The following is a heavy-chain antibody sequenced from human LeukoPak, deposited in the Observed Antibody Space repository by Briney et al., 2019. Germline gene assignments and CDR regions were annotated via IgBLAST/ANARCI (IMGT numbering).Heavy chain of an antibody. V-gene: IGHV4-59*11. CDR1: GASMSSHY. CDR3: ARSTRSSALRT. D-gene: IGHD2-15*01. CDR2: IFYTGST. J-gene: IGHJ4*02. Sequence: SETLSLTCTVSGASMSSHYWSWIRQPPRKGLEWIGNIFYTGSTNYEPSLKSRLTISIDRSRNQFSLRLSSVTAADTAVYFCARSTRSSALRTWGQGTLVTVSS.